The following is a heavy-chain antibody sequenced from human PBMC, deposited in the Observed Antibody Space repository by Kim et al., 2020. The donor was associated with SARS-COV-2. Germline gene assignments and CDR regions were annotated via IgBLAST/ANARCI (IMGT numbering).Heavy chain of an antibody. J-gene: IGHJ6*02. D-gene: IGHD2-2*01. CDR1: GFTFSSYG. CDR2: IWYDGSNK. V-gene: IGHV3-33*01. CDR3: ARDRVVPAAIGLFYYYYGMDV. Sequence: GGSLRLSCAASGFTFSSYGMHWVRQAPGKGLEWVAVIWYDGSNKYYADSVKGRFTISRDNSKNTLYLQMNSLRAEDTAVYYCARDRVVPAAIGLFYYYYGMDVWGQGTTVTVSS.